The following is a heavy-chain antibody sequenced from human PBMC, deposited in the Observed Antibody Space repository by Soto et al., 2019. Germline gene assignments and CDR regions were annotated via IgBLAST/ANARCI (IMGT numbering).Heavy chain of an antibody. V-gene: IGHV4-30-4*01. CDR2: IYYSGST. CDR3: ARESQVLYEFRIFDH. Sequence: QVQLQESGPGLVKPSQTLSLTCTVSGGSISSGDYYWGWIRQPPGKGLEWIGNIYYSGSTYYNPSLKSRVTISVDTSKNQFSLKLSSVTAADTAVYYCARESQVLYEFRIFDHWGQGTLVTVSS. J-gene: IGHJ5*02. CDR1: GGSISSGDYY. D-gene: IGHD3-3*01.